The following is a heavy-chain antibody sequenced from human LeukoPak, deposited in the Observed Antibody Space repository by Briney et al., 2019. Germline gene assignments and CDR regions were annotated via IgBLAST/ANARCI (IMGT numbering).Heavy chain of an antibody. Sequence: GASVKVSCKASGYTFTGYYMHWVRQAPGQGLERMGWINPNSGGTNYAQKFQGRVTMTRDTSISTAYMELSRLRSDDTAVYYCAREGGIYCSGGSYYIDYWGQGTLVTVSS. J-gene: IGHJ4*02. CDR2: INPNSGGT. V-gene: IGHV1-2*02. CDR3: AREGGIYCSGGSYYIDY. D-gene: IGHD2-15*01. CDR1: GYTFTGYY.